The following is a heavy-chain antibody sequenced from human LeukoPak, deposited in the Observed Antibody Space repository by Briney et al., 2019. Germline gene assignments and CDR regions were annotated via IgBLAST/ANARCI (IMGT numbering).Heavy chain of an antibody. J-gene: IGHJ4*02. V-gene: IGHV1-8*01. Sequence: ASVKVSCKASGYTFTSYDINWVRQATGQGLEWMGWMNPNSGNTGYAQKFQGRVTMTRNTSISTAYMELSSLRSEDTALYFCARDRGTSGYDTTRLYDFESWGQGTLVTVSS. CDR2: MNPNSGNT. CDR1: GYTFTSYD. D-gene: IGHD5-12*01. CDR3: ARDRGTSGYDTTRLYDFES.